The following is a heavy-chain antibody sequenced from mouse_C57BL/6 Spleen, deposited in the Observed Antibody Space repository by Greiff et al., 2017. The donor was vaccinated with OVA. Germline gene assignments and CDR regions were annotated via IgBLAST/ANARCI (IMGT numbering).Heavy chain of an antibody. D-gene: IGHD2-4*01. V-gene: IGHV1-55*01. CDR2: IYPGSGST. CDR1: GYTFTSYW. CDR3: ARSDDDDERFAY. J-gene: IGHJ3*01. Sequence: QVQLQQPGAELVKPGASVKMSCKASGYTFTSYWITWVKQRPGQGLEWIGDIYPGSGSTNYNEKFKSKATLTVDTSSSTAYMQLSSLTSEDSAVYDCARSDDDDERFAYWGQGTLVTVSA.